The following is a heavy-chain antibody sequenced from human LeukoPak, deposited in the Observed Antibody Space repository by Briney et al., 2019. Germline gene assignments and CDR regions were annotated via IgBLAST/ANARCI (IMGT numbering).Heavy chain of an antibody. V-gene: IGHV3-7*01. J-gene: IGHJ6*03. Sequence: PGGSLRLSCAASGFTFSSYWMSWVRQAPGEGLEWVANIKQDGSEKYYVDSVKGRFTISRDNAKNSLYLQMNSLRAEDTAVYYCAREQMGDNIVVHYYYMDVWGKGTTVTVSS. D-gene: IGHD2-2*01. CDR2: IKQDGSEK. CDR3: AREQMGDNIVVHYYYMDV. CDR1: GFTFSSYW.